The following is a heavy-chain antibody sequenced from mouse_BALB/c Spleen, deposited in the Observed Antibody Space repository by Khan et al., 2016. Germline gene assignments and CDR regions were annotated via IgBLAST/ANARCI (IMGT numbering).Heavy chain of an antibody. CDR2: IWAGGST. V-gene: IGHV2-9*02. J-gene: IGHJ4*01. CDR3: GRDRPYYAMDY. CDR1: GFSLTSYG. Sequence: QVQLKESGPGLVAPSQSLSITCTVSGFSLTSYGVHWVRQPPGKGLEWLGVIWAGGSTNYNSALMSRLSISKDNSKSQVFLKMNSLQTDDTAMYYCGRDRPYYAMDYWGQGTSVTVSS.